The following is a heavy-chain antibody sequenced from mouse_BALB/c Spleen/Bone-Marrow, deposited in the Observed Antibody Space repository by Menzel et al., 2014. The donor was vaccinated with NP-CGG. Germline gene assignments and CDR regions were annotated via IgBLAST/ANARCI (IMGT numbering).Heavy chain of an antibody. CDR3: VRDYGYGAMDY. J-gene: IGHJ4*01. D-gene: IGHD1-2*01. CDR2: ISSGSITI. Sequence: EVKVVESGGGLVQPGGSRKLSCAASGFTFSSFAMHWVRQAPEKGLEWVAYISSGSITIYYADTVKGRFTISRDNPKNTLFLQMTSLRSEDTAMYYCVRDYGYGAMDYWGQGTSVTASS. V-gene: IGHV5-17*02. CDR1: GFTFSSFA.